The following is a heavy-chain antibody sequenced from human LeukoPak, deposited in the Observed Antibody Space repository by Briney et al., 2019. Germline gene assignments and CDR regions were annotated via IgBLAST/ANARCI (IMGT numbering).Heavy chain of an antibody. J-gene: IGHJ4*02. D-gene: IGHD4-17*01. Sequence: ASVKVSCKASRYTFTGYYMHWVRQAPGQGLEWTGWINPNSGGTNYAQKFQGRVTMTRDTSISTAYMELSRLRSDDTAVYYCAREGLTTVTTYDYWGQGTLVTVSS. CDR2: INPNSGGT. CDR1: RYTFTGYY. V-gene: IGHV1-2*02. CDR3: AREGLTTVTTYDY.